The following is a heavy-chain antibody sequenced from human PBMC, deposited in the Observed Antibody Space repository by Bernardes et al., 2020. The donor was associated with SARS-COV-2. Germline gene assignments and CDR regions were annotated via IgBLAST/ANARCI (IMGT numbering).Heavy chain of an antibody. D-gene: IGHD2-2*01. CDR3: ARDPLGSSTTMSEAHYHYYGREV. CDR2: ISSSSSYL. CDR1: GFTFINYN. Sequence: GGSLRLSCAASGFTFINYNMNWVRQAPGKGLEWVSSISSSSSYLYYASSVKCRFPISSDNAKNSLYLQMNSLRAEDTAVYYCARDPLGSSTTMSEAHYHYYGREVWGKG. J-gene: IGHJ6*04. V-gene: IGHV3-21*01.